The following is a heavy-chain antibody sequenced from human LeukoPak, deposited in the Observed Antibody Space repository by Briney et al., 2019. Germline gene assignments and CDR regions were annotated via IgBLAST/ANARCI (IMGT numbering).Heavy chain of an antibody. CDR3: AKGFCSGSCHGGYFDY. J-gene: IGHJ4*02. CDR2: ISASGTNT. Sequence: GGSLRLSCAASGLTFNSCAMSWVRQAPGKGLEWVSAISASGTNTYYADSVRGRFTISRDNSKNTLYLQVNSLRVDDTTVYYCAKGFCSGSCHGGYFDYWGQGTLVTVSS. CDR1: GLTFNSCA. V-gene: IGHV3-23*01. D-gene: IGHD2-15*01.